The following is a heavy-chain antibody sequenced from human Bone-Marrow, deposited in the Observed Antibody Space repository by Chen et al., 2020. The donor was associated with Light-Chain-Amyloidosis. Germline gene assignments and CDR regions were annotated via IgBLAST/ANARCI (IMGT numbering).Heavy chain of an antibody. V-gene: IGHV3-23*04. CDR1: GFAVSSYA. Sequence: EVQLVESGGGLLQRGGSLRLSCSASGFAVSSYAMSWVRQAPGKGLEWVSTISGRGGSRYYGDSVKGRLTISRDNSKNALLLQMNSRRAEDTAVYYCAKDISYDDILPGYPADAFDIWGQGTMVTVSS. J-gene: IGHJ3*02. CDR3: AKDISYDDILPGYPADAFDI. D-gene: IGHD3-9*01. CDR2: ISGRGGSR.